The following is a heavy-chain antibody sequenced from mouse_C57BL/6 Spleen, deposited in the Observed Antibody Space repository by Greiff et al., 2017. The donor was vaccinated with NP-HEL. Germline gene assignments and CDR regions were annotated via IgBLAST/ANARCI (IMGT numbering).Heavy chain of an antibody. CDR1: GYTFTSYW. CDR2: IDPSDSYT. V-gene: IGHV1-59*01. J-gene: IGHJ2*01. Sequence: VQLQQSGAELVRPGTSVKLSCKASGYTFTSYWMHWVKQRPGQGLEWIGVIDPSDSYTNYNQKFKGKATLTVDTSSSTAYMQLSSLTSEDSAVYYCARGDYSNSYYFDYWGQGTTLTVSS. D-gene: IGHD2-5*01. CDR3: ARGDYSNSYYFDY.